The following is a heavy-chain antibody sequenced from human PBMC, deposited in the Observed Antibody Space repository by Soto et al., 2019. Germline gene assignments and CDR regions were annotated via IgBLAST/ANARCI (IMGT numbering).Heavy chain of an antibody. CDR2: ISYDGSNK. Sequence: QVQLVESGGGVVQPGRSLRLSCAASGFTFSSYGMHWVRQAPGKGLEWVAVISYDGSNKYYADSVKGRFTISRDNSKNTLYLQMNSLRAEDTAVYSCAKDRAVAGTVYWGQGTLVTVSS. J-gene: IGHJ4*02. D-gene: IGHD6-19*01. V-gene: IGHV3-30*18. CDR3: AKDRAVAGTVY. CDR1: GFTFSSYG.